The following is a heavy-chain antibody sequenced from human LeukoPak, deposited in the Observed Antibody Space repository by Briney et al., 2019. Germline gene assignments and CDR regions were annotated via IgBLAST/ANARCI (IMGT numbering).Heavy chain of an antibody. Sequence: ASVTVSCKASGYTFTGYYMHWVRQAPGQGLEWMGRINPNSGDTKCAQKFQGRVAMTRDTSINTAYMDLSSLRSDDTAVYYCAPLIGGYFDYWGQGSLASVSS. V-gene: IGHV1-2*06. D-gene: IGHD2-15*01. CDR1: GYTFTGYY. J-gene: IGHJ4*02. CDR3: APLIGGYFDY. CDR2: INPNSGDT.